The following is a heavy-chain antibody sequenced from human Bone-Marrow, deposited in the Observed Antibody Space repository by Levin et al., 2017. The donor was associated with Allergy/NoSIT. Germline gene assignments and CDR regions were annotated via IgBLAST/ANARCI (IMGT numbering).Heavy chain of an antibody. V-gene: IGHV1-18*01. D-gene: IGHD3-3*01. CDR3: AGGNYDFWSGYIYYYYYYMDV. CDR1: GYMFTSYG. Sequence: ASVKVSCKASGYMFTSYGISWVRQAPGQGLEWMGWITTYNGNTTYAQNLQGRVTMTTDTSTSTAYMELRSLRSDDTAVYYCAGGNYDFWSGYIYYYYYYMDVWGKGTTVTVSS. CDR2: ITTYNGNT. J-gene: IGHJ6*03.